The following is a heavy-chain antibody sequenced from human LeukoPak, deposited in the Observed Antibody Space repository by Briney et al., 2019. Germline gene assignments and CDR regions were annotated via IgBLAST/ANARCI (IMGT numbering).Heavy chain of an antibody. V-gene: IGHV4-38-2*02. CDR2: IYHSGST. Sequence: SETLSLTCTVSGYSISSGYYWGWTRQPPGKGLEWIGSIYHSGSTYYNPSLKSRVTISVDTSKNQFSLKLSSVTAADTAVYYCATTPTYYDFWSGLVGYFDYWGQGTLVTVSS. D-gene: IGHD3-3*01. J-gene: IGHJ4*02. CDR3: ATTPTYYDFWSGLVGYFDY. CDR1: GYSISSGYY.